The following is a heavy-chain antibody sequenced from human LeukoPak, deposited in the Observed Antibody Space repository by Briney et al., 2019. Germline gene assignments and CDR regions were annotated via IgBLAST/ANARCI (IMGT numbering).Heavy chain of an antibody. D-gene: IGHD2-8*02. CDR2: VSYDGSYR. Sequence: AGGSLRLSCTASGFTFSSYTLHWVRQAPGKGLEWVAVVSYDGSYRYYADSVKGRFTISRDNSENTLYLQMNSLRTEDSAVYYCATLYCTSDICLAGSHFYGMDVWGQGTTVTVSS. CDR3: ATLYCTSDICLAGSHFYGMDV. J-gene: IGHJ6*02. V-gene: IGHV3-30-3*01. CDR1: GFTFSSYT.